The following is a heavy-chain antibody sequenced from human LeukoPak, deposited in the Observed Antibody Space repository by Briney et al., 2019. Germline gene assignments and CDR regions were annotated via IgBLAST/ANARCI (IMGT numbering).Heavy chain of an antibody. Sequence: KPSETLSLTCAVYGGSFSGYYWSWVRQPPGKGLEWIGEINHSGSTNYNPSLKSRVTISVDTSKNQFSLKLSSVTAADTAVYYCARGSWLHAFDIWGQGTMVTVSS. D-gene: IGHD5-12*01. V-gene: IGHV4-34*01. CDR2: INHSGST. CDR3: ARGSWLHAFDI. J-gene: IGHJ3*02. CDR1: GGSFSGYY.